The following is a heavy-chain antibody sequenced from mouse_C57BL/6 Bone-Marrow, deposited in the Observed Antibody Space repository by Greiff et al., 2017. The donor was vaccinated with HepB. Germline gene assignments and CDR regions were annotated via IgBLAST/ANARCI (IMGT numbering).Heavy chain of an antibody. J-gene: IGHJ3*01. CDR1: GYTFTSYW. V-gene: IGHV1-69*01. CDR2: IDPSDSYT. CDR3: ARSREGIFAY. Sequence: VQLQQSGAELVMPGASVKLSCKASGYTFTSYWMHWVKQRPGQGLEWIGEIDPSDSYTNYNQKFKGKSTLTVDKSSSTAYMQLSSLTSEDSAVYYCARSREGIFAYWGQGTLVTVSA.